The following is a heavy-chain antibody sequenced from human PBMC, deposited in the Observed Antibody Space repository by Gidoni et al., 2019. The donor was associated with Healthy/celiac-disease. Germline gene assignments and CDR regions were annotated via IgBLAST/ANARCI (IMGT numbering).Heavy chain of an antibody. CDR2: ISSSSSYI. CDR1: GFTFSSYS. Sequence: VQLVESGGGLVKPGGSLRLSCAASGFTFSSYSMNWVRPAPGKGLEWVSSISSSSSYIYYADSVKGRFTISRDNAKNSLYLQMNSLRAEDTAVYYCARIDTAMVYNWFDPWGQGTLVTVSS. J-gene: IGHJ5*02. CDR3: ARIDTAMVYNWFDP. D-gene: IGHD5-18*01. V-gene: IGHV3-21*01.